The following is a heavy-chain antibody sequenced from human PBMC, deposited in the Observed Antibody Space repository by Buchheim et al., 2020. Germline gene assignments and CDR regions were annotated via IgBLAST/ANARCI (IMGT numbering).Heavy chain of an antibody. V-gene: IGHV4-38-2*01. J-gene: IGHJ4*02. CDR1: GFSISSNYY. D-gene: IGHD3-22*01. CDR2: IYHSGTT. CDR3: ARYRSDYYFDY. Sequence: QVQLQESGPGLVKPSETLSLTCAVSGFSISSNYYWGWIRQPPGKGLEWIEIIYHSGTTYFNPSLKSRLTISIDTSKNQFSLMLTSVTAADTAFYYCARYRSDYYFDYWGQGTL.